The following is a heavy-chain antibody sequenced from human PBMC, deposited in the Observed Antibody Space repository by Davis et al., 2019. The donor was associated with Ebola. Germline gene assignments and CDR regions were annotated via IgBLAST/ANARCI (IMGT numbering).Heavy chain of an antibody. CDR2: IYPGDSDT. D-gene: IGHD3-22*01. Sequence: GESLKISCKGSGYSFTSYSIGWVRQMPGKGLEWMGIIYPGDSDTRYSPSFQGQVTISADKSTTTAYLQWRSLKASDTAIYYCARHPQYSSGFRSFDYWGQGTLVTVSS. V-gene: IGHV5-51*01. CDR1: GYSFTSYS. J-gene: IGHJ4*02. CDR3: ARHPQYSSGFRSFDY.